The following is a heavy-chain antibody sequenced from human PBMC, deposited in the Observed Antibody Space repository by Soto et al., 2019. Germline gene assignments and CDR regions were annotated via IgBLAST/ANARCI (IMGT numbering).Heavy chain of an antibody. J-gene: IGHJ3*02. CDR3: ARVGSYCSSTSCHPGYSGYDWNI. V-gene: IGHV1-2*02. CDR2: INPNSGGP. D-gene: IGHD2-2*01. CDR1: GYTFTGYY. Sequence: ASVKVSCKASGYTFTGYYMHWVRQAPGQGLEGMGWINPNSGGPNYAQKFQGRVTMTRDTSISTAYMELSRLRSDDTAVYYCARVGSYCSSTSCHPGYSGYDWNIWGQGTMVTVSS.